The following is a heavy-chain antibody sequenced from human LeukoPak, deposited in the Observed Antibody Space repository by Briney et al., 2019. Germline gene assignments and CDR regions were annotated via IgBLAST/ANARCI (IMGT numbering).Heavy chain of an antibody. CDR2: IYYSGST. D-gene: IGHD1-7*01. V-gene: IGHV4-59*01. CDR3: ARDNWNYGSSMDV. J-gene: IGHJ6*02. CDR1: GFTFSSYS. Sequence: PGGSLRLSCAASGFTFSSYSMNWVRQAPGKGLEWIGYIYYSGSTNYNPSLKSRVTISVDTSKNQFSLKLSSVTAADTAVYYCARDNWNYGSSMDVWGQGTTVTVSS.